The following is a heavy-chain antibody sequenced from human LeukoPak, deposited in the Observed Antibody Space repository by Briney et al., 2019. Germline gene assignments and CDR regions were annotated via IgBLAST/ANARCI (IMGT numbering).Heavy chain of an antibody. J-gene: IGHJ4*02. CDR2: IYYSGST. CDR3: ARPNSLGYYFDF. V-gene: IGHV4-59*01. Sequence: SETLSLTCNVSGGSISSYYWSWIRQPPGMGLEWIGHIYYSGSTNYNPSLKSRVTMSVDASKNQFSLKLTSVTAADTAVYYCARPNSLGYYFDFWGQGTLVTVSS. CDR1: GGSISSYY. D-gene: IGHD4-23*01.